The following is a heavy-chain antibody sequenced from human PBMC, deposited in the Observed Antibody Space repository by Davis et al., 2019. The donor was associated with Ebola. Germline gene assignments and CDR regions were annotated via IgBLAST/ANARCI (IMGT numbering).Heavy chain of an antibody. J-gene: IGHJ4*02. Sequence: AASVKVSCKVSGYTLTELSMHWVRQAPGKGLEWMGGFDPEDGETIYAQKFRGRVTMTEDTSTDTAYMELSSLRSEDTAVYYCAISAAGDVEYWGQGTLVTVSS. CDR2: FDPEDGET. CDR1: GYTLTELS. D-gene: IGHD6-25*01. CDR3: AISAAGDVEY. V-gene: IGHV1-24*01.